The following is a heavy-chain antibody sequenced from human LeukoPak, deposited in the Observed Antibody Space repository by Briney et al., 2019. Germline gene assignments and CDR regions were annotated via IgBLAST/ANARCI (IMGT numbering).Heavy chain of an antibody. J-gene: IGHJ4*02. D-gene: IGHD2-15*01. CDR3: ASRKARYCSGGSCYYFDY. V-gene: IGHV1-8*01. CDR2: MNPNSGNT. CDR1: GYTFTSYD. Sequence: ASVKVSCKASGYTFTSYDINWVRQATAQGLEWMGCMNPNSGNTGYAQKFQGRVTMTRNTSISTAYMELSSLRSEDTAVYYCASRKARYCSGGSCYYFDYWGQGTLVTVSS.